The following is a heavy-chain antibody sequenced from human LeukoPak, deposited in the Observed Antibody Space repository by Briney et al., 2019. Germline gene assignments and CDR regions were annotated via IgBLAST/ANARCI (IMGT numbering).Heavy chain of an antibody. Sequence: SETLSLTCTVSGGSISSYYWNWIRQPPGKGLEWIAYIYYSGNTNYNPSLKSRVTISVDTSKNQFSLKLSSVTAADTAVYYCARHIGGRYYYYYMDVWGKGTTVTISS. D-gene: IGHD3-16*02. CDR2: IYYSGNT. J-gene: IGHJ6*03. CDR1: GGSISSYY. CDR3: ARHIGGRYYYYYMDV. V-gene: IGHV4-59*08.